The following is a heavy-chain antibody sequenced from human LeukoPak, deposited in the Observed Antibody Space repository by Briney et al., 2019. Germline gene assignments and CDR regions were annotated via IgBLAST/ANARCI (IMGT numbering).Heavy chain of an antibody. D-gene: IGHD6-19*01. V-gene: IGHV1-18*01. CDR1: GYTFTSYG. CDR3: ARGYSSGWSNYYYYYAMDV. Sequence: ASVKVSCKASGYTFTSYGISWVRQAPGQGLEWMGWISAYNGNTNYAQKLQGRVTMTTDTSTSTAYMEVRSLRSDDTAVYYCARGYSSGWSNYYYYYAMDVWGQGTTVTVSS. CDR2: ISAYNGNT. J-gene: IGHJ6*02.